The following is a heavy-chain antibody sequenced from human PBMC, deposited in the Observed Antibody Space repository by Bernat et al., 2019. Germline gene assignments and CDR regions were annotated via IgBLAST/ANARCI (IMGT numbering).Heavy chain of an antibody. V-gene: IGHV4-59*01. CDR1: GGSISGYY. CDR3: ARGRYYYYMDV. CDR2: IYYSGST. Sequence: QVQLQESGPGLVKPSETLSLTCPVSGGSISGYYWSWIRQPPGKGLECIGYIYYSGSTNYNPSLKSRVSISVDTSKNQFSLKLTSVTAADTAVYYCARGRYYYYMDVWGKGTTVTVSS. J-gene: IGHJ6*03.